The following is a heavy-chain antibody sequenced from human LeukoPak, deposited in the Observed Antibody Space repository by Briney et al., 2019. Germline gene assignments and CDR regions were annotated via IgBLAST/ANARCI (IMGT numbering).Heavy chain of an antibody. Sequence: SGGSLRLSCAASGFTFSGSAMHWVRQASGKGLEWVGRIRSKANSYATAYAASVKGRFTISRDDSKNTAYLQMNSLKTEDTAVYYCARDYGDYVDMAFDIWGQGTMVTVSS. CDR3: ARDYGDYVDMAFDI. D-gene: IGHD4-17*01. CDR1: GFTFSGSA. CDR2: IRSKANSYAT. J-gene: IGHJ3*02. V-gene: IGHV3-73*01.